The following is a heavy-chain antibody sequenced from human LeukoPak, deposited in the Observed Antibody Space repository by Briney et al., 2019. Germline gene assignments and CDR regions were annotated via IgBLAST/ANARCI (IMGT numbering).Heavy chain of an antibody. CDR3: ARTAVAGPLDY. Sequence: SETLSLTCTVSGGSISSYYWSWIRQPPGKGLGWIGYIYYSGSTNYNPSLKSRVTISVDTSKNQFSLKLSSVTAADTAVYYCARTAVAGPLDYWGQGTLVTVSS. CDR2: IYYSGST. D-gene: IGHD6-19*01. J-gene: IGHJ4*02. CDR1: GGSISSYY. V-gene: IGHV4-59*01.